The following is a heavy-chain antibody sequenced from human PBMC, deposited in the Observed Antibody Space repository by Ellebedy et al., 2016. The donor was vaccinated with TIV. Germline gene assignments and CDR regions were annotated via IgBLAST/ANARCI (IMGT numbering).Heavy chain of an antibody. V-gene: IGHV4-59*01. CDR3: ARGPKGSYFDS. Sequence: MPSETLSLTCTVSGGSISNYYWSWIRQPPGKGLEWIGYMSSSGNANYNPSLKSRVTMSVDTSRNQFSLKMSSVTAADTAVYFCARGPKGSYFDSWGQGTLVTVSS. CDR1: GGSISNYY. CDR2: MSSSGNA. J-gene: IGHJ4*02.